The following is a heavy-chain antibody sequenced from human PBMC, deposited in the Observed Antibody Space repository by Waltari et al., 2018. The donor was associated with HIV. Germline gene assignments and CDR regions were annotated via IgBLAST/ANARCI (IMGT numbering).Heavy chain of an antibody. D-gene: IGHD6-19*01. J-gene: IGHJ4*02. CDR2: INPKKGGT. CDR1: GFTFIDYY. CDR3: ASGEGGGWYSLGY. V-gene: IGHV1-2*02. Sequence: QVQLVQSGAEVKRPGASVKVSCKASGFTFIDYYIHLVRQGPGQGLEWMGVINPKKGGTNYAKKLQGRVTMTRDTSISTAYMELNRLTSDDTAVYYCASGEGGGWYSLGYWGQGTLVTVSS.